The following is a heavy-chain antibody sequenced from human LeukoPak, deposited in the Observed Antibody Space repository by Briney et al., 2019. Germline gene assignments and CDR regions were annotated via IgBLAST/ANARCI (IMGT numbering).Heavy chain of an antibody. J-gene: IGHJ3*02. Sequence: PSQTLSLTCAVSGGSISSGGYSWSWIRQPPGKGLEWIGYIYHSGSTYYNPSLKSRVIISVDRSKNQFSLKLSSVTAADTAVYYCASGYCSGGSCYSGDIWGQGTMVTVSS. CDR2: IYHSGST. CDR3: ASGYCSGGSCYSGDI. CDR1: GGSISSGGYS. V-gene: IGHV4-30-2*01. D-gene: IGHD2-15*01.